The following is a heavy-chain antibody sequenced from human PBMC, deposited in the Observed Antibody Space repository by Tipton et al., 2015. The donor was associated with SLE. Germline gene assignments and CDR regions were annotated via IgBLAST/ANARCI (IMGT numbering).Heavy chain of an antibody. CDR2: IIPIFGTA. Sequence: QSGPEVKEPGASVKVSCKASGYTFTSYAISWVRQAPGQGLEWMGGIIPIFGTANYAQKFQGRVTITTDESTSTAYMELSSLRSEDTAVYYCARRRQWLASYYFDYWGQGTLVTVSS. V-gene: IGHV1-69*05. D-gene: IGHD6-19*01. CDR3: ARRRQWLASYYFDY. J-gene: IGHJ4*02. CDR1: GYTFTSYA.